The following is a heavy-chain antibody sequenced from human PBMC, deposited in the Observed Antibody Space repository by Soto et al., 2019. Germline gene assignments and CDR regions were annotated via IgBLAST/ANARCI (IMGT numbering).Heavy chain of an antibody. Sequence: QVQLVQSGAAVKKPGSSVKVSCKASGGTFSSYTISWVRQAPGQGLEWMGRIIPILGIANYAQKFQGRVTITADKSTSTAYMELSSLRSEDTAVYYCATERGYSYNYGMDVWGQGTTVTVSS. D-gene: IGHD5-18*01. J-gene: IGHJ6*02. CDR2: IIPILGIA. CDR1: GGTFSSYT. CDR3: ATERGYSYNYGMDV. V-gene: IGHV1-69*02.